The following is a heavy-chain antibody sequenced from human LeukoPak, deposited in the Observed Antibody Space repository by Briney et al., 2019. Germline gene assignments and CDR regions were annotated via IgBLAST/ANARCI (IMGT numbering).Heavy chain of an antibody. CDR1: GGSFSGYY. D-gene: IGHD3-10*01. J-gene: IGHJ4*02. CDR2: INHSGST. V-gene: IGHV4-34*01. Sequence: PSETLSLTCAVYGGSFSGYYWSWIRQPPGKGLEWIGEINHSGSTNYNPSLKSRVTISVDTSKNQFSLKLSSVTAADTAVYYCARRVLGSGRQDCWGQGTLVTVSS. CDR3: ARRVLGSGRQDC.